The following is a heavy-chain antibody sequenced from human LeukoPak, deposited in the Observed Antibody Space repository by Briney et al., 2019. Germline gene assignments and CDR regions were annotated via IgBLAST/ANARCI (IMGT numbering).Heavy chain of an antibody. CDR1: GYSISSGYY. CDR2: IYHSGST. D-gene: IGHD2-15*01. CDR3: ARQAIAATGNWFDP. J-gene: IGHJ5*02. V-gene: IGHV4-38-2*01. Sequence: SETLSLTCAVSGYSISSGYYWGWIRQPPGKGMEWIGSIYHSGSTYYNPSLKSRVTISVDTSKNQFSLKVSSVTAADTAVYYCARQAIAATGNWFDPWGQGTLVTVSS.